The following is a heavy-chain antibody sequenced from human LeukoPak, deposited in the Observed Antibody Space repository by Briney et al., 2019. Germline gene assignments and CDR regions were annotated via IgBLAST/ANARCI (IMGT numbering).Heavy chain of an antibody. V-gene: IGHV3-15*01. D-gene: IGHD3-10*01. J-gene: IGHJ5*02. CDR2: IKSKTDGGTT. CDR1: GFTFDDYG. Sequence: GGSLRLSCAASGFTFDDYGMSWVRQAPGKGLEWVGRIKSKTDGGTTDYAAPVKGRFTISRDDSKNTLYLQMNSLKTEDTAVYYCTTVGDNLYYYGSGSYLNWFDPWGQGTLVTVSS. CDR3: TTVGDNLYYYGSGSYLNWFDP.